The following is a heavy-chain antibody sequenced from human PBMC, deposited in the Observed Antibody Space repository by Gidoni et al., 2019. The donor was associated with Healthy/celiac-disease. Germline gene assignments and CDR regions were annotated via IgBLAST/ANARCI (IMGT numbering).Heavy chain of an antibody. J-gene: IGHJ4*02. CDR3: ARDSYYFPRY. V-gene: IGHV4-34*01. CDR2: INHSGST. CDR1: GGSFSGYY. Sequence: QVQLQQWGAGLLKPSETLSLTCAVYGGSFSGYYWSWIRQPPGKGLEWIGEINHSGSTNYNPSLKSRVTISVDTSKNQFSLKLSSVTAADTAVYYCARDSYYFPRYWGQGTLVTVSS. D-gene: IGHD3-10*01.